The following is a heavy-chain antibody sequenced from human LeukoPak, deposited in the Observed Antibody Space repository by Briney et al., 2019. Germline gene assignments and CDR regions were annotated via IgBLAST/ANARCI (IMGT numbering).Heavy chain of an antibody. D-gene: IGHD2-15*01. CDR2: ISSNGGST. J-gene: IGHJ4*02. V-gene: IGHV3-64*01. Sequence: PGGSLRLSCVASGFTFSSYAMHWIRQAPGKGLEYVSAISSNGGSTYYANSVKGGFTISRDNSKNTLYLQMGSLRAEDMAVYYCARGCSGGSCYVYWGQGTLVTVSS. CDR3: ARGCSGGSCYVY. CDR1: GFTFSSYA.